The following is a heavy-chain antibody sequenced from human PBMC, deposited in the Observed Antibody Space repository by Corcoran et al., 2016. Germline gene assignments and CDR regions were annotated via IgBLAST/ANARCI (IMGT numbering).Heavy chain of an antibody. J-gene: IGHJ5*02. V-gene: IGHV3-30*18. CDR1: GFTFSSYG. CDR3: AKGPLRFLEWSPTWGGFDP. Sequence: QVQLVESGGGVVQPGRSLRLSCAASGFTFSSYGMHWVRQAPGKGLEWVAVISYDGSNKYYADSVKGRFTISRDNSKNTLYLQMNSLRAEDTAVYYCAKGPLRFLEWSPTWGGFDPWGQGTLVTVSS. CDR2: ISYDGSNK. D-gene: IGHD3-3*01.